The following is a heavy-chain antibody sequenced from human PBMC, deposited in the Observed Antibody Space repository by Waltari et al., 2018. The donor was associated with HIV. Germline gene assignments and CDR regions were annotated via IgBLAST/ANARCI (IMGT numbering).Heavy chain of an antibody. D-gene: IGHD2-8*01. Sequence: QLQLQESGPGLVKPSETLSLTCTVSGGSISSSSYYWGWIRQPPGKGLEWIGSIYYSGSTYYNPSLKRRVTISGDTSKNQFSLKLSSVTAADTAVYYCARADIVLMVYAPHFDYWGQGTLVTVSS. CDR1: GGSISSSSYY. V-gene: IGHV4-39*01. CDR2: IYYSGST. CDR3: ARADIVLMVYAPHFDY. J-gene: IGHJ4*02.